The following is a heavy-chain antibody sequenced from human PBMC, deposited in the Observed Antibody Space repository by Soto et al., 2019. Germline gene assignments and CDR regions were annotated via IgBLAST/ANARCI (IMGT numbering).Heavy chain of an antibody. Sequence: SETLSLTCTVSGGSISSSSYYWGWIRQPPGKGLEWIGSIYYSGSTYYNPSLKSRVTISLDTSKNQFSLKLSSVTAADTAVYYCARLRSVDGIWFDPWGQGTLVTVSS. V-gene: IGHV4-39*01. CDR3: ARLRSVDGIWFDP. CDR1: GGSISSSSYY. D-gene: IGHD5-12*01. CDR2: IYYSGST. J-gene: IGHJ5*02.